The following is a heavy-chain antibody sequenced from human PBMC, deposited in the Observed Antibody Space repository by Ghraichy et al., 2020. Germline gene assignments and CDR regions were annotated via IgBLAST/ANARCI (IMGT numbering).Heavy chain of an antibody. CDR1: GGSISSSSYY. V-gene: IGHV4-39*01. Sequence: SQTLSLTCTVSGGSISSSSYYWGWIRQPPGKGLEWIGSIYYSGSTYYNPSLKSRVTISVDTSKNQFSLKLSSVTAADTAVYYCARRRRTGEDNWFDPWGQGTLVTVSS. CDR2: IYYSGST. J-gene: IGHJ5*02. D-gene: IGHD7-27*01. CDR3: ARRRRTGEDNWFDP.